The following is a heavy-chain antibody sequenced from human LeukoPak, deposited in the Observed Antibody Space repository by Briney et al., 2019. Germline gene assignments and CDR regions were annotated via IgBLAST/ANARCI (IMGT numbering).Heavy chain of an antibody. D-gene: IGHD2-2*01. V-gene: IGHV3-21*01. J-gene: IGHJ6*04. CDR1: GLTFSSYS. CDR2: ISSSSSYI. CDR3: ARDSVIGDIVVVPAAPRYYYYGMDV. Sequence: KTGGSLRLSCAASGLTFSSYSMNWVRQAPGKGLEWVSSISSSSSYIYYADSVKGRFTISRDNAKNSLYLQMNSLRAEDTAVYYCARDSVIGDIVVVPAAPRYYYYGMDVWGKGTTVNVSS.